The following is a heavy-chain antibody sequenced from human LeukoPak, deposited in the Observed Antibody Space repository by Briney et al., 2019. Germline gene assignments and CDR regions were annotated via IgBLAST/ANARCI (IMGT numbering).Heavy chain of an antibody. CDR2: IWYDGSNK. V-gene: IGHV3-33*06. D-gene: IGHD4-23*01. CDR3: AKDRMSTVVTPYDAFDI. Sequence: PGRSLRLSCAASGFTFSSYGMHWVRQAPGKGLEWVAVIWYDGSNKYYADSVKGRFTISRDNSKNTLYLQMNSLRAEDTAVYYCAKDRMSTVVTPYDAFDIWGQGTMVTVSS. CDR1: GFTFSSYG. J-gene: IGHJ3*02.